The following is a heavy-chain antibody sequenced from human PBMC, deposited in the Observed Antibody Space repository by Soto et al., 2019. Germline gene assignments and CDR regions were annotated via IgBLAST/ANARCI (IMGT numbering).Heavy chain of an antibody. CDR1: GASISSNY. CDR2: FSYSGST. CDR3: ARHSPLAAGGAFEF. V-gene: IGHV4-59*08. D-gene: IGHD6-13*01. Sequence: QVQLQESGPGLVKPSETLSLTCTVSGASISSNYWSWIRQPPGKGLECIGYFSYSGSTNYNPSLKSRVIISVDTSRNHFSLKPTSVTATDTAMYYCARHSPLAAGGAFEFWGQGMMVTVSS. J-gene: IGHJ3*01.